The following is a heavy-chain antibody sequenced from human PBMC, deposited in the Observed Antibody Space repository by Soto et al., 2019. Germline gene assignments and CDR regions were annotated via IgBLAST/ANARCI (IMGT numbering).Heavy chain of an antibody. V-gene: IGHV3-23*01. Sequence: PGGSLRLSCASSGFTFSSYAMSLVRQAPGKGLEWVSAISGSGGSTYYADSVKGRFTISRDNSKNTLYLQMNSLRAEDTAVYYCAKETYILTGYYNSGYFDYWGQGTLVTVSS. D-gene: IGHD3-9*01. J-gene: IGHJ4*02. CDR2: ISGSGGST. CDR3: AKETYILTGYYNSGYFDY. CDR1: GFTFSSYA.